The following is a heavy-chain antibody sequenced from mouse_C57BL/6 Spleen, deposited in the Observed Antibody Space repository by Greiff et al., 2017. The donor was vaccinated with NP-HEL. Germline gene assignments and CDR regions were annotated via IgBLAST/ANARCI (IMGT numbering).Heavy chain of an antibody. V-gene: IGHV1-55*01. CDR3: ARRDYGSVAWFAY. CDR1: GYTFTSYW. Sequence: VQLQQPGAELVKPGASVKMSCKASGYTFTSYWITWVKQRPGQGLEWIGDIYPGSGSTNYNEKFKSKATLTVDTSSSTAYMQLSSLTSEDSAVYYCARRDYGSVAWFAYWGQGTLVTVSA. J-gene: IGHJ3*01. D-gene: IGHD1-1*01. CDR2: IYPGSGST.